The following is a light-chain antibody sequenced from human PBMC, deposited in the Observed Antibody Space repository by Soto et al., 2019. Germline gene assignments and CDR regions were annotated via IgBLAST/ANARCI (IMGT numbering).Light chain of an antibody. V-gene: IGKV3-15*01. CDR3: QQYNNWPHT. Sequence: DTVMTQSPATLSVSPGERATLSCRASQSVSSNLAWYQQKPGQAPRLLISGASTRATGVPARFSGSGSGTEFTLTISSLQSEDFAVYYCQQYNNWPHTFGQGTKLEIK. CDR1: QSVSSN. J-gene: IGKJ2*01. CDR2: GAS.